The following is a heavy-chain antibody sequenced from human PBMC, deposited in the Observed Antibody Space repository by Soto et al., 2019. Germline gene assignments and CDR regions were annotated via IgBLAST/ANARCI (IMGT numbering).Heavy chain of an antibody. CDR2: INPNSGDT. CDR3: ARLNYGGNPLDY. CDR1: GYTFTGHY. V-gene: IGHV1-2*02. D-gene: IGHD4-17*01. J-gene: IGHJ4*02. Sequence: GASVKVSCKASGYTFTGHYLHWVRQAPGQGLEWMGWINPNSGDTNYAQKFHGRVTMSRDTSISTAYLELSSLRSDDTAVYHCARLNYGGNPLDYWGQGALVTVSS.